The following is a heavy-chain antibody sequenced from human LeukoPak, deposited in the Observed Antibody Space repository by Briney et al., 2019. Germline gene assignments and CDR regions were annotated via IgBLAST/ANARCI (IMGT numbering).Heavy chain of an antibody. D-gene: IGHD2-2*01. V-gene: IGHV3-21*01. J-gene: IGHJ4*02. CDR2: ISSSSSYI. Sequence: GGSLRLSCAASGFTFSSYSMNWVRQAPGRGLEWVSSISSSSSYIYYADSVKGRFTISRDNAKNSLYLQMNSLRAEDTAVYYCARDGAPDAHCSSSSCAIRWGQGTLVTVST. CDR3: ARDGAPDAHCSSSSCAIR. CDR1: GFTFSSYS.